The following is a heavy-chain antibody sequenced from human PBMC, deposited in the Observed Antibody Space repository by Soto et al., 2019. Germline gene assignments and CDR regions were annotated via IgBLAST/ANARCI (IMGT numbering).Heavy chain of an antibody. J-gene: IGHJ6*02. CDR3: ARGRVVPAASTPYGMDV. CDR1: GYSVTSYW. D-gene: IGHD2-2*01. CDR2: IDPSDSYT. V-gene: IGHV5-10-1*01. Sequence: PXESLKISCKGSGYSVTSYWISWVRQMPGKGLEWMGRIDPSDSYTNYSPSFQGHVTISADKSISTAYLQWSSLKASDTAMYYCARGRVVPAASTPYGMDVWGQGTTVTVSS.